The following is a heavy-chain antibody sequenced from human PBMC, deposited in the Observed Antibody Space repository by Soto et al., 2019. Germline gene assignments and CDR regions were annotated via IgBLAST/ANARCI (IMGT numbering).Heavy chain of an antibody. V-gene: IGHV3-21*01. CDR3: ARDQEEQWLDFDY. Sequence: GGSLRLSCAASGFTFSSYSMNWVRQAPGKGLEWVSSISSSSSYIYYADSVKGRFTISRDNAKNSLYLQMNSLRAEDTAVYYCARDQEEQWLDFDYWGQGTLVTVSS. J-gene: IGHJ4*02. D-gene: IGHD6-19*01. CDR1: GFTFSSYS. CDR2: ISSSSSYI.